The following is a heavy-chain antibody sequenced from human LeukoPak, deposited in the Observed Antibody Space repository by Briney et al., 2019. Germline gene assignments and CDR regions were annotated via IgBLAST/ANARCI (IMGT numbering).Heavy chain of an antibody. Sequence: ASVKVSCKASGYTFTSYDVNWVRQATGQGLEWMGWMNPNSGNTGYAQKSQGRVTISRNTSITTAHMELSGLTSEDTAVYYCASYSGYAQWGQGTLVTVSS. CDR1: GYTFTSYD. D-gene: IGHD5-12*01. CDR3: ASYSGYAQ. CDR2: MNPNSGNT. V-gene: IGHV1-8*03. J-gene: IGHJ4*02.